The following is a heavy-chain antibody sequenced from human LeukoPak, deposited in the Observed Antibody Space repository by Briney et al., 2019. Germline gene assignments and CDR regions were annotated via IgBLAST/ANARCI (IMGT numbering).Heavy chain of an antibody. CDR3: ARDWPTIAAAGTIPEYFQH. D-gene: IGHD6-13*01. J-gene: IGHJ1*01. CDR1: GFTFSSYS. CDR2: ISSSSSYI. V-gene: IGHV3-21*01. Sequence: GGSLRLSCAASGFTFSSYSMDWVRQAPGKGLEWVSSISSSSSYIYYADSVKGRFTISRDNAKNSLYLQMNSLRAEDTAVYYCARDWPTIAAAGTIPEYFQHWGQGTLVTVSS.